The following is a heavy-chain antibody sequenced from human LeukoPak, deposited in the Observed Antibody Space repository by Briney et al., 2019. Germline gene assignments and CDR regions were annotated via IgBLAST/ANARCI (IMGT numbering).Heavy chain of an antibody. CDR2: ISSSSSYI. CDR3: ASRTSYYYDSSGPQYFQH. D-gene: IGHD3-22*01. J-gene: IGHJ1*01. CDR1: GFTFSSYS. V-gene: IGHV3-21*01. Sequence: GGSLRLSCAASGFTFSSYSMNWVRQAPGKRLEWVSSISSSSSYIYYADSVKGRFTISRDNAKNSLYLQMNSLRAEDTAVYYCASRTSYYYDSSGPQYFQHWGQGTLVTVSS.